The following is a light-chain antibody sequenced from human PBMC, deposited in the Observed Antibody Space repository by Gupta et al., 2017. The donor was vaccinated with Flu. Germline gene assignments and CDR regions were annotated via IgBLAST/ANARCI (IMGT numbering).Light chain of an antibody. J-gene: IGKJ3*01. CDR3: QQYYSTPFT. Sequence: NCKSSQSVLYSSNNNNYLAWYQQRPGQPPKLLIYWASTRESGVPDRFSGSGSGTDFTLTISSLQAEDMAVYYCQQYYSTPFTFGPGTKVGVK. V-gene: IGKV4-1*01. CDR1: QSVLYSSNNNNY. CDR2: WAS.